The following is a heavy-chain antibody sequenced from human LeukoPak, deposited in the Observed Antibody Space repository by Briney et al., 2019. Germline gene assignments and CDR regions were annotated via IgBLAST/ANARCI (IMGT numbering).Heavy chain of an antibody. J-gene: IGHJ5*02. Sequence: SETLSLTCTVSGGSISSSSYYWGWIRQPPGKGLEWIGNIYYSGSTNYNPSLKSRVTISVDKSKNQFSLKLSSVTAADTAVYYCARENLVTMVRGTLGWFDPWGQGTLVTVSS. CDR3: ARENLVTMVRGTLGWFDP. D-gene: IGHD3-10*01. CDR1: GGSISSSSYY. V-gene: IGHV4-39*07. CDR2: IYYSGST.